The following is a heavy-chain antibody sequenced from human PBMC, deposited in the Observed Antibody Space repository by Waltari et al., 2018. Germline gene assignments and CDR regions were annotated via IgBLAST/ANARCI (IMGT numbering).Heavy chain of an antibody. D-gene: IGHD3-22*01. CDR3: TRRYYDPTGYSYFDF. CDR1: GYTFANYW. V-gene: IGHV5-51*01. J-gene: IGHJ4*02. Sequence: EVQLVQSGAEVKKPGESLKISCAASGYTFANYWIGWVRQMPGKGLEGMAMIYPDDSDTRYSPSFRGQVTISVDKTTTTAYLQWSSLKASDTAMYYCTRRYYDPTGYSYFDFWGQGTLVTVSS. CDR2: IYPDDSDT.